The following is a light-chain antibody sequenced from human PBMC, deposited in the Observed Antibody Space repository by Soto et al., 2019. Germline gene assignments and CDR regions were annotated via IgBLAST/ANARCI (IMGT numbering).Light chain of an antibody. V-gene: IGKV1-39*01. CDR1: QSISSY. Sequence: DIQMTQSPSSLSASVGDRVTITCRASQSISSYLNWYQQKPGKAPKLLIYAASSLQSGVPSRFSGSGSGTDFTLTISRLEPEDFAVYFCQHYGNSLWTFGQGTKVDIK. CDR2: AAS. CDR3: QHYGNSLWT. J-gene: IGKJ1*01.